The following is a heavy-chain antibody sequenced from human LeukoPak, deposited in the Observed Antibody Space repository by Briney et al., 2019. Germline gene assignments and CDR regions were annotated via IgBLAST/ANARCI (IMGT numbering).Heavy chain of an antibody. J-gene: IGHJ1*01. CDR3: ARAWVGFEFLEWAPHFQH. CDR2: IIPIFGTA. V-gene: IGHV1-69*13. CDR1: GGTFSSYA. Sequence: SVKVSCKASGGTFSSYAISWVRQAPGQGLEWMGGIIPIFGTANYAQKFQGRVTITADESTSTAYMELSSLRSEDTGVYYCARAWVGFEFLEWAPHFQHWGQGTLVTVSS. D-gene: IGHD3-3*01.